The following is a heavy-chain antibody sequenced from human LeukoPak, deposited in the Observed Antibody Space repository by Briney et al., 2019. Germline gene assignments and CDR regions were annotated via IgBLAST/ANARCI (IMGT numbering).Heavy chain of an antibody. J-gene: IGHJ4*02. CDR1: GGSFSGYY. D-gene: IGHD3-3*02. Sequence: SETLSLTCTVYGGSFSGYYWSWIRQPPGKGLEWIGEINHRRSTNYNPSLKSRVTMSVDTSKNQFSLNLSSVTAADTAVYYCARGQFWSGYSIWGQGTLVTVSS. CDR3: ARGQFWSGYSI. V-gene: IGHV4-34*01. CDR2: INHRRST.